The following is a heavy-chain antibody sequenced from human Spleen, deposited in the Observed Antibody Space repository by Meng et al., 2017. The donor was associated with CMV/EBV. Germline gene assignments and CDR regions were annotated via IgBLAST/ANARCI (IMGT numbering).Heavy chain of an antibody. CDR1: GGSISSSSYY. CDR3: ARVDMVATITIDY. Sequence: SETLSLTCTVSGGSISSSSYYWGWIRQPPGKGLEWIGSIYYSGSTYYNPSLKSRVTISVDTSKNQFSLKLSSVTAADTAVYYCARVDMVATITIDYWGQGTLVTVSS. J-gene: IGHJ4*02. V-gene: IGHV4-39*07. CDR2: IYYSGST. D-gene: IGHD5-12*01.